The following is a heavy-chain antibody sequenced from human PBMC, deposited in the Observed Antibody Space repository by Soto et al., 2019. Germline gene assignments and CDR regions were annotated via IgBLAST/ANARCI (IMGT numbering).Heavy chain of an antibody. Sequence: PGESLKISCKVSGYSFTSYWIGWVRQMPGRGLELVGVIYPGDSDTRYSPSLQGRVTISADKSITTAHLQWSSLQASDTAIYYCARQAEYYYYYGMDVWGQGTTVTVSS. CDR3: ARQAEYYYYYGMDV. V-gene: IGHV5-51*01. J-gene: IGHJ6*02. CDR2: IYPGDSDT. CDR1: GYSFTSYW.